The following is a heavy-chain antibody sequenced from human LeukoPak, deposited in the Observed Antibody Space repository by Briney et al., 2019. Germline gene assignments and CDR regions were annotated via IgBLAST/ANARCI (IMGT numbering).Heavy chain of an antibody. V-gene: IGHV3-9*01. J-gene: IGHJ4*02. CDR2: ISWNSGSI. CDR1: GFTFDDYA. Sequence: GGSLRLSCAASGFTFDDYAMHWVWQAPGKGLEWVSGISWNSGSIGYADSVKGRFTISRDNAKNSLYLQMNSLRAEDTALYYCAKSSLIAAGSYYFDYWGQGTLVTVSS. D-gene: IGHD6-13*01. CDR3: AKSSLIAAGSYYFDY.